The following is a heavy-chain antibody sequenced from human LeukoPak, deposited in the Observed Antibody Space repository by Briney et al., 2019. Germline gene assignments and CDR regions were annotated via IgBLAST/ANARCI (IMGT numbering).Heavy chain of an antibody. V-gene: IGHV1-2*02. CDR3: ARDSITMVRGVINY. CDR2: INPNSAGT. CDR1: GYTFTGDY. D-gene: IGHD3-10*01. J-gene: IGHJ4*02. Sequence: ASVKVSCKASGYTFTGDYMHWVRQAPGQGLEWMGWINPNSAGTNYAQKFQGRVTMTRDTSISTAYMELSRLRSDDTAVYYCARDSITMVRGVINYWGQGTLVTVSS.